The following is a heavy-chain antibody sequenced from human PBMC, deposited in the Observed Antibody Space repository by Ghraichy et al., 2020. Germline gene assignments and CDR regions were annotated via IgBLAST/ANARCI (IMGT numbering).Heavy chain of an antibody. J-gene: IGHJ4*02. D-gene: IGHD4-17*01. CDR2: ISYDGSNK. CDR1: GFTFSSYA. CDR3: ARASTYYGPNLY. Sequence: GGSLRLTCEASGFTFSSYAMHWVRQAPGKWLEWVAVISYDGSNKYSAASVKGRFTISRDNSKNTLSLQMNSLRAEDTAVYYCARASTYYGPNLYWRQGTLLTVSS. V-gene: IGHV3-30-3*01.